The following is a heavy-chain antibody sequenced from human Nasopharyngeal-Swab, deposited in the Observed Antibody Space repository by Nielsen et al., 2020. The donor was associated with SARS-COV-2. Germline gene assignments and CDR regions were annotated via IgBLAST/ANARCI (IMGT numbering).Heavy chain of an antibody. Sequence: GESLKISCAASGFTFSDYYMSWIRQAPGKGLEWVSYISSSGSTIYYADPVKGRFTISRDNAKNSLYLQMNSLRAEDTAVYYCARDLHSRAEFDYWGQGTLVTVSS. CDR2: ISSSGSTI. CDR3: ARDLHSRAEFDY. CDR1: GFTFSDYY. D-gene: IGHD1-14*01. V-gene: IGHV3-11*01. J-gene: IGHJ4*02.